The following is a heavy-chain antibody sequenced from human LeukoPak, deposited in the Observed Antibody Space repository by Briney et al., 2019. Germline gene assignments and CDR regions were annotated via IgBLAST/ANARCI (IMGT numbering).Heavy chain of an antibody. V-gene: IGHV3-23*01. CDR1: GFTFSSYG. J-gene: IGHJ4*02. CDR2: ISATGGTT. CDR3: AKELGYVWGTYRYYYFDY. D-gene: IGHD3-16*02. Sequence: GGTLRLSCAASGFTFSSYGMSWVRQAPGKGLEWVSAISATGGTTYYADSVKGRFTISRDNSKNTLYLQMNSLRAEDTAVYYCAKELGYVWGTYRYYYFDYWGRGTLVTVSS.